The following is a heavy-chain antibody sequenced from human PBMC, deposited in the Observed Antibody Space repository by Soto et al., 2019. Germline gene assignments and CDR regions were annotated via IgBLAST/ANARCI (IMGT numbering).Heavy chain of an antibody. Sequence: QVQLQESGPGLVKPSQTLSLTCTVSGGSISSGAYYWSWIRQPPGKGLEWIGYIYYSGSTYYNPSLKSRVTISVDTSKNQFSLKLSSVTAADTAVYYCARTVGDYGAHKAVDYWGQGTLVTVSS. CDR2: IYYSGST. J-gene: IGHJ4*02. CDR1: GGSISSGAYY. CDR3: ARTVGDYGAHKAVDY. D-gene: IGHD4-17*01. V-gene: IGHV4-30-4*01.